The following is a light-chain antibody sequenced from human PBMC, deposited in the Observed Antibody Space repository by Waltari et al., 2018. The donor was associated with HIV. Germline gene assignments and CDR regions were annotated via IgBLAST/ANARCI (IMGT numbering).Light chain of an antibody. J-gene: IGLJ2*01. Sequence: QSALTQPPSASGSPGQSVTISCTGTSSDIGGYTNVSWYQQYPGKAPKLMIYEVSKRPSGVPARFSGSKSANPASRTASVFQAEDEADYYCSSYGGSANLLFGGGTKLTVL. CDR3: SSYGGSANLL. V-gene: IGLV2-8*01. CDR2: EVS. CDR1: SSDIGGYTN.